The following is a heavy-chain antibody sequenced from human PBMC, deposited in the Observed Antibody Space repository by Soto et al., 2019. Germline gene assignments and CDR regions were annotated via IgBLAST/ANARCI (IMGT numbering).Heavy chain of an antibody. CDR3: EIEVSSSWPKPSNY. J-gene: IGHJ4*02. CDR2: INHSGST. Sequence: SETLSLTCAVYGGSFSGYYWSWIRQPPGKGLEWIGEINHSGSTNYNPSLKSRVTISVDTSKNQFSLKLSSVTAADTAVYYCEIEVSSSWPKPSNYWGQGTLVTVSS. D-gene: IGHD6-13*01. CDR1: GGSFSGYY. V-gene: IGHV4-34*01.